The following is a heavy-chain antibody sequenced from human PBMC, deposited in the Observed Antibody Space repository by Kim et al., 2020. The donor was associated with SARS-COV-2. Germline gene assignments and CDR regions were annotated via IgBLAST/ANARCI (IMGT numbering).Heavy chain of an antibody. J-gene: IGHJ4*02. CDR3: TILDYYDGGTYWAGFDY. V-gene: IGHV1-24*01. CDR1: GYTLNELS. CDR2: FDPEDGET. D-gene: IGHD3-22*01. Sequence: ASVKVSCKVSGYTLNELSMHWVRETPEKGLEWMGHFDPEDGETTYAQKFQGRITLTEDTSSDTAYMQLSGLTSEDTAMYYCTILDYYDGGTYWAGFDYWGQPTLVTLSA.